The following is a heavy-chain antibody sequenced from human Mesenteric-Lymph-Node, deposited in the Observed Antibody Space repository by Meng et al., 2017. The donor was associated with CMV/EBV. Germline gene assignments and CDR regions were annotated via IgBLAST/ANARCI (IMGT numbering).Heavy chain of an antibody. J-gene: IGHJ4*02. CDR1: GFTFNTYE. Sequence: GGSLRLSCAASGFTFNTYEMGWVRQAPGKGVEWVSYIGSSGSTIHYADSVKGRFTISRDNAKNSLYLQMNSLGAEDTAVYFCARETRTTSFDYWGQGTLVTVSS. D-gene: IGHD1-1*01. CDR3: ARETRTTSFDY. V-gene: IGHV3-48*03. CDR2: IGSSGSTI.